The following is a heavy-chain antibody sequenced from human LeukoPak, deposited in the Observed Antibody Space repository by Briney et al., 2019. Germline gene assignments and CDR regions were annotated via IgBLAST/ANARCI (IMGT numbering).Heavy chain of an antibody. CDR3: ARVGGSVWGSYRSPVHDAFDI. Sequence: ASVKVSCKASGYTFTGYYMHWVRQAPGQGLEWMGWINPNSGGTNYVQKFQGRVTMTRDTSISTAYMELSRLRSDDTAVYYCARVGGSVWGSYRSPVHDAFDIWGQGTMVTVSS. CDR1: GYTFTGYY. CDR2: INPNSGGT. J-gene: IGHJ3*02. D-gene: IGHD3-16*02. V-gene: IGHV1-2*02.